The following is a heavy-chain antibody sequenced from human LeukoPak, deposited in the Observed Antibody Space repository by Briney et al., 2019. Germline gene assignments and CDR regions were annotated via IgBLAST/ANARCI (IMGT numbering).Heavy chain of an antibody. CDR3: ARDGRGYSYGYYYYYYMDV. CDR2: INPSGGST. J-gene: IGHJ6*03. D-gene: IGHD5-18*01. V-gene: IGHV1-46*01. CDR1: GYTFTSYY. Sequence: ASVKVSCKASGYTFTSYYMHWVRQAPGQGLEWMGIINPSGGSTSYAQKFQGRVTMTRDMSTSTVYMELSSLRSEDTAVYYCARDGRGYSYGYYYYYYMDVWGKGTTVTVSS.